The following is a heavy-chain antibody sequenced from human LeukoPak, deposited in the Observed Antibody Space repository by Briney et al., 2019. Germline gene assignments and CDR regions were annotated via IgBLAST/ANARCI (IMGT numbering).Heavy chain of an antibody. CDR3: AHSGYYDFWSGYFSGWFDP. V-gene: IGHV2-5*01. CDR2: IYWNDDK. J-gene: IGHJ5*02. D-gene: IGHD3-3*01. Sequence: SGPTLVKPTQTLTLTCTFSGFSLSTSGVGVGWIRQPPGKALEWLALIYWNDDKRYSPSLKSRLTITKDTSKNQVVLTMTNMDPVDTATYYCAHSGYYDFWSGYFSGWFDPWGQGTLVTVSS. CDR1: GFSLSTSGVG.